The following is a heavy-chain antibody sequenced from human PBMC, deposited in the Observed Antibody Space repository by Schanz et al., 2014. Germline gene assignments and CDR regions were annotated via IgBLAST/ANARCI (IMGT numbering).Heavy chain of an antibody. D-gene: IGHD4-17*01. CDR1: GGTFSSYT. CDR2: FIPILDVG. V-gene: IGHV1-69*02. CDR3: ATLDYADSVS. J-gene: IGHJ5*02. Sequence: QVHLVQSGAEVKKPGSSVKVSCKASGGTFSSYTISWVRQARGQGLEWVGRFIPILDVGNYAQQFQGRVTITADKSTTTAYMELNSLNSDDTAVYYCATLDYADSVSWGQGTLVTVSS.